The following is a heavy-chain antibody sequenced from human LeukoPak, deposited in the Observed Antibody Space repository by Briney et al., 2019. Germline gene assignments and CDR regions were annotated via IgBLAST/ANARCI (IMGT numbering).Heavy chain of an antibody. D-gene: IGHD3-22*01. CDR2: IYYSGST. Sequence: SETLSLTCTVSGGSISSHYWSWIRQPPGKGLEWIGYIYYSGSTNYNPSLKSRVTISVDPSKNQFSLKLGSVTAADTAVYYCARSARYYYDSSGYYPYYFDYWGQGTLVTVSS. CDR3: ARSARYYYDSSGYYPYYFDY. V-gene: IGHV4-59*11. J-gene: IGHJ4*02. CDR1: GGSISSHY.